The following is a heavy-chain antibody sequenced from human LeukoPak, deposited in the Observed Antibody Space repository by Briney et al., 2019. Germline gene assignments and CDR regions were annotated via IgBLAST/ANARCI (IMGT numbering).Heavy chain of an antibody. Sequence: GGSLRLSCAASGFTFSSYWMSWVRQAPGKGLEWVANIKQDGSGKYYVDSVKGRFTISRDNAKNSLYLQMNSLRAEDTALYYCARGGIYSSSWQYYFDYWGQGTLVTVSS. J-gene: IGHJ4*02. V-gene: IGHV3-7*03. D-gene: IGHD6-13*01. CDR3: ARGGIYSSSWQYYFDY. CDR1: GFTFSSYW. CDR2: IKQDGSGK.